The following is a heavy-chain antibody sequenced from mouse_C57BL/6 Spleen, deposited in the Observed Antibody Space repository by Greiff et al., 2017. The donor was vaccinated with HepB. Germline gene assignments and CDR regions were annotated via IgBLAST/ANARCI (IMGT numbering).Heavy chain of an antibody. J-gene: IGHJ2*01. Sequence: QVQLQQPGAELVMPGASVKLSCKASGYTFTSYWMHWVKQRPGQGLEWIGEIDPSDSYTNYNQKFKDKSTLTVDKSSSTAYMQLSSLTSEDSAVYYCARWGNYFDYWGQGTTLTVSS. CDR1: GYTFTSYW. V-gene: IGHV1-69*01. CDR3: ARWGNYFDY. CDR2: IDPSDSYT.